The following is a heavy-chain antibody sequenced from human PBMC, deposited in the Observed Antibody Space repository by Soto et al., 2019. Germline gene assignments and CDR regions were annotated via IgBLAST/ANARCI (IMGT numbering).Heavy chain of an antibody. V-gene: IGHV4-4*02. CDR3: AGGAVAGTSPAY. Sequence: QVQLQESGPGLVKPSGTLSLTCAVSSGSITSSNWWSWVRQPPGKGLEWIGEIYHSGSTNYNPSRRSRVSISVDKSKNLFSLKLSSVTAAGTAMYYCAGGAVAGTSPAYWGQGTLVTVSS. J-gene: IGHJ4*02. CDR2: IYHSGST. CDR1: SGSITSSNW. D-gene: IGHD6-19*01.